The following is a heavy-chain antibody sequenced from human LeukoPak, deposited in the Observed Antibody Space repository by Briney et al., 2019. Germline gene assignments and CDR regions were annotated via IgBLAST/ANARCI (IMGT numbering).Heavy chain of an antibody. CDR3: ASQVTSAFSMDV. Sequence: GGSLRLSCAASGFTFTRYSMNWVRQAPGKGLEWVSSISSSSSYIYYADYVKGRFTISRDNAKNSLYLQMNSLRAEDTAVYYCASQVTSAFSMDVWGQGTTVTVSS. D-gene: IGHD3-16*01. CDR1: GFTFTRYS. J-gene: IGHJ6*02. V-gene: IGHV3-21*01. CDR2: ISSSSSYI.